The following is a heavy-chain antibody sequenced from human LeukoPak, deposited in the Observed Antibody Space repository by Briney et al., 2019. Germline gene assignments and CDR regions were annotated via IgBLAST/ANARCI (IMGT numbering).Heavy chain of an antibody. CDR2: IYYIGTT. CDR3: ARLIVVVPAAIAAFDI. J-gene: IGHJ3*02. V-gene: IGHV4-30-4*01. CDR1: GGSISSGDHY. Sequence: SETLSLTCSVSGGSISSGDHYWGWIRQPPGKGLEWIGYIYYIGTTYYNPSLKSRVTISVDTSKNQFSLKLSSVTAADTAVYYCARLIVVVPAAIAAFDIWGQGTMVTVSS. D-gene: IGHD2-2*02.